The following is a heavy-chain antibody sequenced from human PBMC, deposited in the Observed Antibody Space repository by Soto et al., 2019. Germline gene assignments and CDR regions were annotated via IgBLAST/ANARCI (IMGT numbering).Heavy chain of an antibody. J-gene: IGHJ4*02. Sequence: GGSLRLSCAASGFTFSNAWMSWVRQAPGKGLEWVGRIKSKTDGGTTDYAAPVKGRFTISRDDSKNTLYLQMNSLKTEDTAVYYCTTDFRDYDYIWGSYRPVRYWGQGTLVTVSS. D-gene: IGHD3-16*02. CDR1: GFTFSNAW. V-gene: IGHV3-15*01. CDR2: IKSKTDGGTT. CDR3: TTDFRDYDYIWGSYRPVRY.